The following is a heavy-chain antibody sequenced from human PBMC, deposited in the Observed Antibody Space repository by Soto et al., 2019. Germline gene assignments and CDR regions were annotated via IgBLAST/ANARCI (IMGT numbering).Heavy chain of an antibody. D-gene: IGHD7-27*01. Sequence: QVQLVQSGAEVKKPGASVKVSCKASGYTFTGYYMHWVRQAPGQGLEWMGWINPNSGGTNYAKKFQGWVTMTRDTSISTAYMELSRLRSDDTAVYYCAKITGDDAFDIWGQGTMVTVSS. CDR2: INPNSGGT. CDR3: AKITGDDAFDI. CDR1: GYTFTGYY. J-gene: IGHJ3*02. V-gene: IGHV1-2*04.